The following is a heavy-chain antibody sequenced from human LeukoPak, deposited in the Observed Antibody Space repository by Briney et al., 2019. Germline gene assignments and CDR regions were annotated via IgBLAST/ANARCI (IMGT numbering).Heavy chain of an antibody. D-gene: IGHD2-15*01. CDR2: ISGSGGST. CDR1: GFTFSSYA. CDR3: ASGGIVRSGGSCQGSSDY. J-gene: IGHJ4*02. V-gene: IGHV3-23*01. Sequence: HLGASLRLSCAASGFTFSSYAMSWVLQAPGKGLEWVSAISGSGGSTYYADSVKGRFTISRDNSKNTLYLQMNSLRAEDTAVYYCASGGIVRSGGSCQGSSDYWGQGTLVTVSS.